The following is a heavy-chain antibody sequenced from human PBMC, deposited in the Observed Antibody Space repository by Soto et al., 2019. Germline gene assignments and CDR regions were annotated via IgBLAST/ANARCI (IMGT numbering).Heavy chain of an antibody. CDR2: INPYNGAT. CDR3: ARIPRYSFPTADDLDS. CDR1: GYTFTYFY. V-gene: IGHV1-2*02. J-gene: IGHJ4*02. Sequence: ASVKVSCKASGYTFTYFYMHWVRQAPGPGLEWMGWINPYNGATNYAQKFQGRLPVTADGSTNTADMELNSLTADDTAVYYCARIPRYSFPTADDLDSWGQGTLVTVSS. D-gene: IGHD5-18*01.